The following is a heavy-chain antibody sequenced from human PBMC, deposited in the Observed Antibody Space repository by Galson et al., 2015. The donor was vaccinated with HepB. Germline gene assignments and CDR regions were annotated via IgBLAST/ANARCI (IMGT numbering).Heavy chain of an antibody. CDR1: GFSFDDYG. D-gene: IGHD2-21*01. V-gene: IGHV3-20*04. Sequence: SLRLSCAASGFSFDDYGVSWVRQAPGRGLEWVSGINSNGGEKAYADSVQGRFTNSRDNAKKSHYLQMNSLRVEDTAFYYCAREGDDPFFDYWCRGTLVPVSS. J-gene: IGHJ4*02. CDR3: AREGDDPFFDY. CDR2: INSNGGEK.